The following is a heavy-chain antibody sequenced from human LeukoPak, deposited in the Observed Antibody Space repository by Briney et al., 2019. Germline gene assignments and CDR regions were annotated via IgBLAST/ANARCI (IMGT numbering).Heavy chain of an antibody. CDR3: PRVPLFRRPQIAS. V-gene: IGHV4-30-2*01. J-gene: IGHJ4*02. CDR2: IFHSGST. CDR1: GGSISRGGYY. Sequence: PSQTLSLTCTVSGGSISRGGYYWGWVRQPGGRGRGWVGYIFHSGSTYYNPSLKSRVTISVDRCKNQFSLKLRCVTAADTAVYFCPRVPLFRRPQIASWGQGTLVTVSS. D-gene: IGHD2-21*01.